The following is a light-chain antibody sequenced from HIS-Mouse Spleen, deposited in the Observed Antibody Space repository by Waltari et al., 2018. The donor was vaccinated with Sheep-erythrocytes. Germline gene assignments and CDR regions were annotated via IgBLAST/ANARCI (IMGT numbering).Light chain of an antibody. Sequence: QSALTQPASVSWSPGQSITISCTGTSSAVGTYNLVSWYQQHPGKAPKLMIYEGSKWPSGVSNRFSGSKSGNTASLTISGLQAEDEADYYCCSYAGSSTPWVFGGGTKLTVL. V-gene: IGLV2-23*01. CDR3: CSYAGSSTPWV. CDR1: SSAVGTYNL. J-gene: IGLJ3*02. CDR2: EGS.